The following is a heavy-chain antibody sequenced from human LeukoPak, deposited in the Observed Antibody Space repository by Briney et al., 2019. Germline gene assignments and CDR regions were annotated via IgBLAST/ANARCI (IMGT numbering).Heavy chain of an antibody. CDR3: AKPRPLDSSSWSHGDY. V-gene: IGHV3-30*04. CDR1: GFTFSSYA. J-gene: IGHJ4*02. Sequence: GGSLRLSCAASGFTFSSYAMHWVRQAPGKGLEWVAVISYDGSNKYYADSVKGRFTISRDNSKNTLYLQMNSLRAEDTAVYYCAKPRPLDSSSWSHGDYWGQGTLVTVSS. D-gene: IGHD6-13*01. CDR2: ISYDGSNK.